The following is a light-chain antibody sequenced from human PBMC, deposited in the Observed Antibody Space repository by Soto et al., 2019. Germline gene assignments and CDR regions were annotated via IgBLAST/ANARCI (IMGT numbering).Light chain of an antibody. CDR1: QGIRND. V-gene: IGKV1-6*01. Sequence: AIQMTQSPSSLSASVGDRVTITCRASQGIRNDLGWYQQKQGKAPKLLIYAASSLQSGVPSRFSGSGSGTDGTITISSLKKEDGATYDGLQEYNYPLTFGGGTKVDIK. CDR2: AAS. CDR3: LQEYNYPLT. J-gene: IGKJ4*01.